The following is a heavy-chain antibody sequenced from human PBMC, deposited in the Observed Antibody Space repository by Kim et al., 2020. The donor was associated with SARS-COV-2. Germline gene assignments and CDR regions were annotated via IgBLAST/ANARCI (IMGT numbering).Heavy chain of an antibody. CDR3: AKDLDGSGWFYYYYYGMDV. J-gene: IGHJ6*02. V-gene: IGHV3-30*02. Sequence: GRFTISRDNSKNTLYLQMNSLRAEDTAVYYCAKDLDGSGWFYYYYYGMDVWGQGTTVTVSS. D-gene: IGHD6-19*01.